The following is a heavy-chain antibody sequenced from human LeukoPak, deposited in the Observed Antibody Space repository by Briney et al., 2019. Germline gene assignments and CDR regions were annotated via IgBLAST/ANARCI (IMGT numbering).Heavy chain of an antibody. CDR3: ARRSITMVRGVTYSWFDP. Sequence: SETLSLTCAVSGYSISSGYYWGWIRQPPGKGLEWIGSIYHSGSTYYNPSLKSRVTISVDTSKNQFSLKLSSVTAADTAVYYCARRSITMVRGVTYSWFDPWGQGTLVTVSS. J-gene: IGHJ5*02. CDR1: GYSISSGYY. CDR2: IYHSGST. D-gene: IGHD3-10*01. V-gene: IGHV4-38-2*01.